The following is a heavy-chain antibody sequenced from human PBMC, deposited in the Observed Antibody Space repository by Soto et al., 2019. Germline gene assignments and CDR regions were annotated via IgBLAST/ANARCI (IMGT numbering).Heavy chain of an antibody. J-gene: IGHJ4*02. D-gene: IGHD3-9*01. CDR3: ATSFRYFDN. V-gene: IGHV3-23*01. CDR1: GFTPTTTP. Sequence: RGSLRLSCAGSGFTPTTTPLSWVRQPPGKGLEWVTTISGTASRTYYVDSVKGRFFISRDNSKNTVTLQMNNLTVDDTAVYYCATSFRYFDNWGQGTRVTVS. CDR2: ISGTASRT.